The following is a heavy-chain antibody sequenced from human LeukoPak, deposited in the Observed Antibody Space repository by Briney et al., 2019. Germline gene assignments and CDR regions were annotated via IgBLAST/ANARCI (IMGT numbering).Heavy chain of an antibody. Sequence: GGSLRLSCAASGFTFSSYAMSWVRQAPGKGLEWVSAISGSGGSTYYADSVKGRFTISRDNSKNTLYLQMNSLRAEDTAVYYCANGRYCSGGSCKYYFDYWGQGTLVTVSS. J-gene: IGHJ4*02. CDR1: GFTFSSYA. D-gene: IGHD2-15*01. V-gene: IGHV3-23*01. CDR2: ISGSGGST. CDR3: ANGRYCSGGSCKYYFDY.